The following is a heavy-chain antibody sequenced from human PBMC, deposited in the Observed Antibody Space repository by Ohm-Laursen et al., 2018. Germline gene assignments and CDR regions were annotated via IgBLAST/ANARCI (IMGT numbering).Heavy chain of an antibody. J-gene: IGHJ6*02. D-gene: IGHD5-24*01. CDR2: IKSKTDGGTT. Sequence: SLRLSCSASGFTFSNYEMNWVRQAPGKGLEWVGRIKSKTDGGTTDYAAPVKGRFTISRDDSKNTLYLQMNSLKTEDTAVYYCTTADVEMATIYYYYGMDVWGQGTTVTVSS. CDR3: TTADVEMATIYYYYGMDV. V-gene: IGHV3-15*01. CDR1: GFTFSNYE.